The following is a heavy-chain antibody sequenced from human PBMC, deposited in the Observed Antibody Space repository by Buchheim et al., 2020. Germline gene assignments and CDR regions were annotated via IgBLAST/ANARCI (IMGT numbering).Heavy chain of an antibody. D-gene: IGHD3-22*01. Sequence: QLQLQESGPGLVKPSETLSLICTVSGGSISSSSYYWGWIRQPTGKGLEWIGSIYYSGSTYYNPSLKSRVTISIDTSKNQFSLKLSSVTAADTAVYYCARETQGYYYDSSGYYADYWGQGTL. V-gene: IGHV4-39*07. CDR3: ARETQGYYYDSSGYYADY. CDR1: GGSISSSSYY. J-gene: IGHJ4*02. CDR2: IYYSGST.